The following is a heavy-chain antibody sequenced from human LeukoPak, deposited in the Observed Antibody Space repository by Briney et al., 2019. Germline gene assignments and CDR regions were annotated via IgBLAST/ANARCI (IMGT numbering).Heavy chain of an antibody. CDR2: ISYDGSNK. V-gene: IGHV3-30*01. D-gene: IGHD3-10*01. J-gene: IGHJ5*02. Sequence: LSGGSLRLSCAASGFTFSSYAMHWVRQAPGKGPEWVAVISYDGSNKYYADSVKGRFTISRDNSKNTLYLQMNSLRAEDTAVYYCARGTSGPWGQGTLVTVSS. CDR1: GFTFSSYA. CDR3: ARGTSGP.